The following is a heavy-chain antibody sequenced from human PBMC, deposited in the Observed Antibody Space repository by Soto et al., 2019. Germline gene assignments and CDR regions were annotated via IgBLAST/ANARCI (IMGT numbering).Heavy chain of an antibody. D-gene: IGHD3-10*01. CDR1: GGTFSSYA. J-gene: IGHJ5*02. CDR2: INAGNGNT. CDR3: ARAIGYGSGSYT. Sequence: ASVKVSCKASGGTFSSYAISWVRQAPGQRLEWMGWINAGNGNTKYSQKFQGRVTITRDTSASTAYMELSSLRSEDTAVYYCARAIGYGSGSYTWGQGTLVTVSS. V-gene: IGHV1-3*01.